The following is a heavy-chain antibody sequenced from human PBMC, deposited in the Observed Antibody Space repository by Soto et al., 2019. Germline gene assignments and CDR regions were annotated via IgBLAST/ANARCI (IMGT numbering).Heavy chain of an antibody. Sequence: SETLSLTCAVYGGSFSGYYWSWIRLPPGKGLKWIGEINHSGSTNYNPSLKSRVPISVDTSKNQFSLHLSSVTAADTAVYYCARVLRLGDRAINGRFASWGRGTLVIGSA. J-gene: IGHJ5*01. V-gene: IGHV4-34*01. CDR2: INHSGST. CDR1: GGSFSGYY. CDR3: ARVLRLGDRAINGRFAS. D-gene: IGHD2-8*01.